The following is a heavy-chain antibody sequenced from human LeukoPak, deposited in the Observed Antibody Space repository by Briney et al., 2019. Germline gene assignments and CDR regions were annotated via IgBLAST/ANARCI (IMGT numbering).Heavy chain of an antibody. CDR2: IYYRGNT. CDR1: GGSVSGHY. V-gene: IGHV4-59*02. D-gene: IGHD1-1*01. J-gene: IGHJ4*02. CDR3: ARAGNNWSFDY. Sequence: PSETLSLTCAVSGGSVSGHYWSWIRQPPGKGLEWIGYIYYRGNTNYNPSLKSRVTMAVDTSKNQFSLKVSSVTAADTAVYYCARAGNNWSFDYWGQGTLVTVSS.